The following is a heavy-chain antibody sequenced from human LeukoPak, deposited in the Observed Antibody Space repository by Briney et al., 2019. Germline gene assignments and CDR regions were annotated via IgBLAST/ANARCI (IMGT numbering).Heavy chain of an antibody. CDR1: GGTFSSYA. J-gene: IGHJ4*02. V-gene: IGHV1-69*05. CDR3: ARGRLGKHFDY. CDR2: IIPIFGTA. D-gene: IGHD6-19*01. Sequence: SVKVSCKASGGTFSSYAISRVRQAPGQGLEWMGGIIPIFGTANYAQKFQGRVTITTYESTSTAYMELNSLRSEDTAVYYCARGRLGKHFDYWGQGTLVTVSS.